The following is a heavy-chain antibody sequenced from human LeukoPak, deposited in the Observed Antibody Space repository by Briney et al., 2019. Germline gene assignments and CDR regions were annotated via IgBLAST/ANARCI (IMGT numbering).Heavy chain of an antibody. J-gene: IGHJ2*01. Sequence: ASVKVSCKASGYTFTNYYMHWVRQAPGQGLEWMGQINPSGGSTSYAQKFRGRVTMTRDTTTSTVYMELSSLRSEDTAVYYCARTDYGDYRWYFDLWGRGTLVTVSS. CDR1: GYTFTNYY. V-gene: IGHV1-46*01. CDR3: ARTDYGDYRWYFDL. CDR2: INPSGGST. D-gene: IGHD4-17*01.